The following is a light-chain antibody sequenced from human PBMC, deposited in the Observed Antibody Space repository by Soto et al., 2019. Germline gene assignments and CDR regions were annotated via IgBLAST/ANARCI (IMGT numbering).Light chain of an antibody. J-gene: IGLJ2*01. CDR3: SSYTSSSTLGL. V-gene: IGLV2-14*01. CDR2: DVS. CDR1: SSDVGGYNY. Sequence: QSALTQPASVSGSPGQSITISCTGTSSDVGGYNYVSWYQQHPGKAPKLMIYDVSSRPSGVSNRFSGSKSGNTASLTISGLQADDEADYYCSSYTSSSTLGLFGGGTKLTVL.